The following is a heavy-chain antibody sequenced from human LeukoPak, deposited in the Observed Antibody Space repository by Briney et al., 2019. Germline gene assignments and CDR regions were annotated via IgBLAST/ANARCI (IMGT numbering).Heavy chain of an antibody. J-gene: IGHJ4*02. V-gene: IGHV3-21*06. CDR1: GFTFSNAW. CDR3: ARDKKTDDYGDYWPWVVDY. D-gene: IGHD4-17*01. Sequence: PGGSLRLSCAASGFTFSNAWMNWVRQAPGKGLEWVSSISSSSSYIYYANLVKGRFTISRDNAKNSLYLQMNSLRGEDTAVYYCARDKKTDDYGDYWPWVVDYWGQGTLVTVSS. CDR2: ISSSSSYI.